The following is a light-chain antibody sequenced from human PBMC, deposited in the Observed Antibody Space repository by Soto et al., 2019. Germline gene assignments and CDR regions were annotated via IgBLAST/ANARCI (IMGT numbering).Light chain of an antibody. V-gene: IGKV3-11*01. Sequence: EVVLTQSRATLSLAPGERATLSCRASQFLSSYLAWYKQKPGQPPRLLIYDTSNRATGIPARFSVIRSGTDFTLPISSIEPEDFAVDDCQRYGSPGTVGPWTKGEIK. CDR3: QRYGSPGT. J-gene: IGKJ4*02. CDR1: QFLSSY. CDR2: DTS.